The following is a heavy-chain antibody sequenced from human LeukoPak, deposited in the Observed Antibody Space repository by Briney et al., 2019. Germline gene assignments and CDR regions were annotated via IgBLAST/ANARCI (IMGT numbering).Heavy chain of an antibody. Sequence: SETLSLTCSVSGYSISSGYYWGWIRQPPGKGLEWVGSIYHSGSTYYNPSLRSRVTISVDTSKNQFSLKLSSVTAADTAVYYCARARREMVDYWGQGTLVTVSS. CDR3: ARARREMVDY. J-gene: IGHJ4*02. CDR1: GYSISSGYY. V-gene: IGHV4-38-2*02. D-gene: IGHD5-24*01. CDR2: IYHSGST.